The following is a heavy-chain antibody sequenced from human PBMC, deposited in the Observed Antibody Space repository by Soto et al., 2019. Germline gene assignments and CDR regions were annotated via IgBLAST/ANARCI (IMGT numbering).Heavy chain of an antibody. D-gene: IGHD2-2*01. V-gene: IGHV1-18*01. Sequence: GASVKVSCKASGYTFNTYGISWVRQAPGQGLEWMGWISTFNGETRYAQKFQARVTVTTDTSTTTGYMELRSPRSDDTAVYYCARDVGYCSSSTCLIDHWGQGTLVTVSS. CDR3: ARDVGYCSSSTCLIDH. CDR2: ISTFNGET. J-gene: IGHJ4*02. CDR1: GYTFNTYG.